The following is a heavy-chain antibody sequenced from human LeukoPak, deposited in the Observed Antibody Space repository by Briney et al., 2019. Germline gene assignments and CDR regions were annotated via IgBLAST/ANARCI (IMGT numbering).Heavy chain of an antibody. CDR1: GYSFTANH. J-gene: IGHJ4*02. CDR2: MYPSSGGT. D-gene: IGHD3-22*01. V-gene: IGHV1-2*02. CDR3: VRENYYYDY. Sequence: ASVKVSCKASGYSFTANHLHWVRQAPGQGLEWLGKMYPSSGGTEYARNFQGRVTMTRDMSISTAYMELNSLQSDDTAIYYCVRENYYYDYWGQGTLVTVSS.